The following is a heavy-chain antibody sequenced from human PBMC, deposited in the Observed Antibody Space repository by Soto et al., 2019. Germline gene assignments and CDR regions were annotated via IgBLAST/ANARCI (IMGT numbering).Heavy chain of an antibody. V-gene: IGHV4-61*01. J-gene: IGHJ3*02. D-gene: IGHD3-22*01. CDR2: IYYSGST. CDR1: GGSVSSGSYY. Sequence: SETLSLTCTVSGGSVSSGSYYWSWIRQPPGKGLEWIGYIYYSGSTNYNPSLKSRVTISVDTSKNQFSLKLSSVTAADTAVYYCARDLGQYYYDSKDAFDIWGQGTMVTVSS. CDR3: ARDLGQYYYDSKDAFDI.